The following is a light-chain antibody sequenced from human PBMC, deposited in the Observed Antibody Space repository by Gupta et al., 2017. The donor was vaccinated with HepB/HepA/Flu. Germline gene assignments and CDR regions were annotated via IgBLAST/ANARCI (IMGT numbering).Light chain of an antibody. Sequence: QSALTQPASVSGSPGQSITISCTGTSSDVGGYNYVSWYQQRPGKAPKLMIYDVSNRPSGVSNRFSGSKSGNTASLTISGLQAEDEADYYCSSYTSSSTLVVFGTGTKVTVL. V-gene: IGLV2-14*03. J-gene: IGLJ1*01. CDR1: SSDVGGYNY. CDR2: DVS. CDR3: SSYTSSSTLVV.